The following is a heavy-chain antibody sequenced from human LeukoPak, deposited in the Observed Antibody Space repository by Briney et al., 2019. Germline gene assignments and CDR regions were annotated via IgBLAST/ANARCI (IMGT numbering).Heavy chain of an antibody. CDR2: INQDGSEK. V-gene: IGHV3-7*03. CDR3: ARDLEGRAYDYYGMDV. Sequence: GGSLRLSCAASGFTSSNYWMNWVRQAPGKGLEWVAHINQDGSEKKNVDSVKGRFTISRDNAKNSLYLQMSSLGAEDSAVYYCARDLEGRAYDYYGMDVWGQGTTVIVSS. CDR1: GFTSSNYW. J-gene: IGHJ6*02.